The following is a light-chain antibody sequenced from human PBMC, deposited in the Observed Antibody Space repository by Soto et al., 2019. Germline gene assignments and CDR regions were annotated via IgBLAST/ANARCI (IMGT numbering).Light chain of an antibody. CDR3: SSYAGDNTVV. J-gene: IGLJ2*01. CDR1: SSDVGGYNY. CDR2: EVS. V-gene: IGLV2-8*01. Sequence: QSALTQPPSASGSPGQSVTISCTGTSSDVGGYNYVSWYQQHPGKAPKVMIYEVSKRPSGVPDRFSGSKSGNTASLTVSGLQADDEADYYCSSYAGDNTVVFGGGTKLSVL.